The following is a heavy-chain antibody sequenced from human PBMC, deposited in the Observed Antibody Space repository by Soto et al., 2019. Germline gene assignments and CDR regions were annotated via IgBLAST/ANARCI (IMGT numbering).Heavy chain of an antibody. CDR2: INHSGST. CDR1: GGSFIGYY. V-gene: IGHV4-34*01. J-gene: IGHJ6*03. CDR3: ARGMDCSGGSCYAYMDV. D-gene: IGHD2-15*01. Sequence: SETLSLTCAVYGGSFIGYYWSWIRQPPWKGLEWIGEINHSGSTNYNPSLKSRVTISVDTSKNQFSLKLSSVTAADTAVYYCARGMDCSGGSCYAYMDVWGKGTTVTVSS.